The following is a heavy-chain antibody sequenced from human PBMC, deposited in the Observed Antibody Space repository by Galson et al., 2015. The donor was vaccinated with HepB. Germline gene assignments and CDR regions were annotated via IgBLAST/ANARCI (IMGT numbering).Heavy chain of an antibody. D-gene: IGHD2-21*02. CDR2: IRQDGGER. CDR3: ARDNVVTFGGYFYGMDV. Sequence: SLRLSCAASGFSISNNWMTWVRQVPGKGLEWVASIRQDGGERYYVDSVKGRFTISRDNAKNSIYVEMNSLRVEDTGLYYCARDNVVTFGGYFYGMDVWGPGATVTVSS. CDR1: GFSISNNW. V-gene: IGHV3-7*03. J-gene: IGHJ6*02.